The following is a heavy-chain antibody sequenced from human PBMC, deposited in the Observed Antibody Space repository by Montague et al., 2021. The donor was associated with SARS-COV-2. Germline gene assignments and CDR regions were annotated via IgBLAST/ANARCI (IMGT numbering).Heavy chain of an antibody. CDR1: GDSVWSNTAA. D-gene: IGHD4-17*01. CDR3: VRDTGSAQAGFDA. V-gene: IGHV6-1*01. Sequence: CAISGDSVWSNTAAWNWIRQSPSGGLAWLGRTNYGSKWTSDYATSVEGRISIDPDTSKNQFFLHLRSVTPEDTGVYYCVRDTGSAQAGFDAWGQGTLVTVSS. CDR2: TNYGSKWTS. J-gene: IGHJ4*02.